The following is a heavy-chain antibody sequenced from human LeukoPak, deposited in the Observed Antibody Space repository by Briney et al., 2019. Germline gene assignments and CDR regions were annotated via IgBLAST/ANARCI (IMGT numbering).Heavy chain of an antibody. CDR2: IYSGGAT. CDR3: AKSRRLDGWFDP. J-gene: IGHJ5*02. V-gene: IGHV3-NL1*01. D-gene: IGHD1-1*01. Sequence: WGSLRLTCAASGFSFSSYGMHWVCQAPGKGLEWVSIIYSGGATFYADSVKGRFTISRDNSKNTLYLQMNSLRAEDTAVYYCAKSRRLDGWFDPWGQGTLVTVSS. CDR1: GFSFSSYG.